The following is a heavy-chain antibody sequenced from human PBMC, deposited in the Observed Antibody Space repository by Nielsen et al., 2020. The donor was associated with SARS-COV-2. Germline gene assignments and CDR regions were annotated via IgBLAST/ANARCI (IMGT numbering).Heavy chain of an antibody. CDR3: ARENYITICGVVIIRWFDP. CDR1: GFTFSSYW. CDR2: IKQDGSEK. Sequence: GGSLRLSCAASGFTFSSYWMSWVRQAPGKGLEWVANIKQDGSEKYYVDSVKGRFTISSDNAKNSLYLQMNSLRAEDTAVYYCARENYITICGVVIIRWFDPWGQGTLVTVSS. V-gene: IGHV3-7*01. D-gene: IGHD3-3*01. J-gene: IGHJ5*02.